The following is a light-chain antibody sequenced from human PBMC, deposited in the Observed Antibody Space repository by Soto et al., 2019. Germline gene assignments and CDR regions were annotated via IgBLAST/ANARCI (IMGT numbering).Light chain of an antibody. J-gene: IGLJ3*02. V-gene: IGLV1-51*02. CDR1: SSNIGNNY. CDR3: GTWDSSLRGV. CDR2: EDN. Sequence: QSVLTQPPSVSAAPGQKVTISCSGSSSNIGNNYVSWYQQLPGTAPKLLIYEDNKRPSGIPDRFSGSKSGTSATLGITGLQTGDEADYYCGTWDSSLRGVFGGGTKLTGL.